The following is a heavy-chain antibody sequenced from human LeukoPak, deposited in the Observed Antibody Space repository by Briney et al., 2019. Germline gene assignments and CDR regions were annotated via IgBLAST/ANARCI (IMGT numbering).Heavy chain of an antibody. J-gene: IGHJ4*02. Sequence: GGSLRLSCAASGFTFSTYSMNWVRQAPGRGLEWVSSISNSNSYIYYAESVKGRFTISRDNAKNSLYLQMNSLRDEDTAVYYCARVTSGGNPYFDYWGQGTLVTVSS. CDR2: ISNSNSYI. D-gene: IGHD4-23*01. V-gene: IGHV3-21*01. CDR3: ARVTSGGNPYFDY. CDR1: GFTFSTYS.